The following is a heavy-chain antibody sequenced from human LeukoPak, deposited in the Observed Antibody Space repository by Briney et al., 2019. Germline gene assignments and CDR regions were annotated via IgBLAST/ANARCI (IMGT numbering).Heavy chain of an antibody. J-gene: IGHJ4*02. D-gene: IGHD3-22*01. CDR2: INHRGST. CDR3: ATSGNYYDSSGRDY. Sequence: PSETLSLTCAVYGGSLSGYYWSWIRQPPGKGLEWIGEINHRGSTNYNPSLKSRVTISVDTSKNQFSLKLSSVTAADTAVYYCATSGNYYDSSGRDYWGQGTLVTVSS. V-gene: IGHV4-34*01. CDR1: GGSLSGYY.